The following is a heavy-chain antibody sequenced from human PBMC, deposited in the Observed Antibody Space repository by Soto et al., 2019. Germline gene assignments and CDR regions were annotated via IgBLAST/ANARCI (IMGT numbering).Heavy chain of an antibody. CDR1: GGSVSSGSYY. V-gene: IGHV4-61*01. J-gene: IGHJ4*02. CDR2: IYYSGST. D-gene: IGHD2-21*02. CDR3: ARVVCGGDCFGFDY. Sequence: SETLSLTCTVSGGSVSSGSYYWSWIRQPPGKGLEWIGYIYYSGSTNYNPSLKSRVTISVDTSKNQFSLKLSSVTAADTAVYYCARVVCGGDCFGFDYWGQGTLVTVSS.